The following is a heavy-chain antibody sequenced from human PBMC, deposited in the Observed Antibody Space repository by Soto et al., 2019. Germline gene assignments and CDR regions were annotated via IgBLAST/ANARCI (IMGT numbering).Heavy chain of an antibody. CDR3: ARGPGYYFDY. D-gene: IGHD3-10*01. Sequence: GGSLRLSCAASGFTFNSYAMHWVRQAPGKGLEYVSAISSNGGSTYYANSVKGRFTISRDNSKNTLYLQMGSLRAEDMAVYYCARGPGYYFDYWGQRT. CDR1: GFTFNSYA. J-gene: IGHJ4*02. V-gene: IGHV3-64*01. CDR2: ISSNGGST.